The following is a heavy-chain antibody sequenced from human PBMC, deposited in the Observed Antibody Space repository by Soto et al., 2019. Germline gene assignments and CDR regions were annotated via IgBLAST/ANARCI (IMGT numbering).Heavy chain of an antibody. Sequence: EVQLLESGGGLVQPGGSLRLSCAASGFTFSSYAMSWVRQAPGKGLEWVSAISGSGGSAYYADSVKGQFTSSRDNFQRMRYLEMSRLRAQVTALYFCDLDKGGSLLTPNFNSWCRVTLVTV. CDR3: DLDKGGSLLTPNFNS. J-gene: IGHJ4*02. D-gene: IGHD2-15*01. CDR2: ISGSGGSA. CDR1: GFTFSSYA. V-gene: IGHV3-23*01.